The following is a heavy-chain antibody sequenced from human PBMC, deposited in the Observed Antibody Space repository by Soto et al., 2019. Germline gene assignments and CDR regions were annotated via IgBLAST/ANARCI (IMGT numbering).Heavy chain of an antibody. CDR1: GCSISSSSYY. CDR2: IYYSGST. V-gene: IGHV4-39*01. CDR3: ASPQWLIAVDY. D-gene: IGHD6-19*01. J-gene: IGHJ4*02. Sequence: ENLSLTCTGSGCSISSSSYYWGWIRQPPGKGLEWIGSIYYSGSTYYNPSLKSRVTISVDTSKNQFSLKLSSVTDADTAVYYCASPQWLIAVDYWGQGTLVTVSS.